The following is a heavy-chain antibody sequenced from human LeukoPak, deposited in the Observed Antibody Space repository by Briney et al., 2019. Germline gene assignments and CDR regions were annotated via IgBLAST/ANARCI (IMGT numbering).Heavy chain of an antibody. D-gene: IGHD6-13*01. CDR3: ARVRIAAAVASAKKNNWFDP. J-gene: IGHJ5*02. Sequence: ASVKVSCKASGYTLTGYYMHWVRQAPGQGLEWMGWINPNSGGTNYAQKFQGRVTMTRDTSISTAYMELSRLRSDNTAVYYCARVRIAAAVASAKKNNWFDPWGQGTLVTVSS. CDR2: INPNSGGT. CDR1: GYTLTGYY. V-gene: IGHV1-2*02.